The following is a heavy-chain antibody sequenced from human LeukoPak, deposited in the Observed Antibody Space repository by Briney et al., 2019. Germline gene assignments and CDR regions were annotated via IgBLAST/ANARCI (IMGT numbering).Heavy chain of an antibody. J-gene: IGHJ6*04. D-gene: IGHD3-10*02. CDR1: GFTFTTYS. V-gene: IGHV3-21*01. CDR2: ITSSSTSM. Sequence: GGSLRLSCAASGFTFTTYSMNWVRQAPGKGLEWVSSITSSSTSMYYADSVKGRFTISRDNAKNSLYLQMNSLRAEDTAVYYCAELGITMIGGVWGKGTTVTISS. CDR3: AELGITMIGGV.